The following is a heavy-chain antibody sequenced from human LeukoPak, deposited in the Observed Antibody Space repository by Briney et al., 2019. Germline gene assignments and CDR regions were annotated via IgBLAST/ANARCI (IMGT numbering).Heavy chain of an antibody. CDR3: TKEHYYIDSRGPYDY. CDR2: ISWNSKNI. D-gene: IGHD3-22*01. V-gene: IGHV3-9*01. CDR1: GFTFDDYA. Sequence: GRSLRLSCAASGFTFDDYAVHWVRQAPGKGLEWVSGISWNSKNIGYADSVKGRFTISRDNAKNSVYLQMNSLRAEDTAFYYCTKEHYYIDSRGPYDYWGQGTLVTVSS. J-gene: IGHJ4*02.